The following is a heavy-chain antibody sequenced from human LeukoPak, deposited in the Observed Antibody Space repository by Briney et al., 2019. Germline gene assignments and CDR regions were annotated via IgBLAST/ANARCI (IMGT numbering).Heavy chain of an antibody. J-gene: IGHJ4*02. V-gene: IGHV3-48*03. CDR2: ISSSGSTI. CDR1: GFTFGGYE. CDR3: ASFYDSTGRDY. D-gene: IGHD3-22*01. Sequence: TGGSLRLSCAASGFTFGGYEMNWVRQAPGKGLERVSYISSSGSTINYADSVKGRFTISRDNAKNSFYLQMSSLRAEDPAVYYCASFYDSTGRDYWGQGTLVSVSS.